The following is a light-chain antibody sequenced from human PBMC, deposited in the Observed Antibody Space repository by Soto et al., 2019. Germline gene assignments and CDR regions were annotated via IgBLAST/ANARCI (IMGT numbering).Light chain of an antibody. J-gene: IGKJ4*01. Sequence: DIVMTQSPDSLAVSLGETATINCKSSQSLLYSSNNKNYLAWYRQKPRQPPELLIYWAYTRESGVPGRYSGSGSGTDFTLTISSLRAEDVAIYYCRQYYETPLTFGGGTTVEIK. CDR3: RQYYETPLT. V-gene: IGKV4-1*01. CDR2: WAY. CDR1: QSLLYSSNNKNY.